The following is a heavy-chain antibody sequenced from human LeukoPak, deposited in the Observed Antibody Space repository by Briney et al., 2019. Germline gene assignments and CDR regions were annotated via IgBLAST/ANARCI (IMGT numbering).Heavy chain of an antibody. CDR2: INHSGST. CDR3: ARGEWLRSWFGY. Sequence: SETLSLTCAVYGGSFSGYYWSWIRQPPGKGPEWIGEINHSGSTNYNPSLKSRVTISVDTSKNQFSLKLSSVTAADTAVYYCARGEWLRSWFGYWGQGTLVTVSP. V-gene: IGHV4-34*01. D-gene: IGHD5-12*01. CDR1: GGSFSGYY. J-gene: IGHJ4*02.